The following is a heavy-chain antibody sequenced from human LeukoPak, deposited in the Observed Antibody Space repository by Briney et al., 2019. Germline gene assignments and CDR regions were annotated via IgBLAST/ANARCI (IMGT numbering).Heavy chain of an antibody. CDR2: INHSGST. J-gene: IGHJ4*02. V-gene: IGHV4-34*01. D-gene: IGHD3-3*01. Sequence: PSETLSLTCAVYGGSFSGYYWSWIRQPPGKGLEWIGEINHSGSTNYNPSLKSRVTISVDTSKNQFSLKLSSVTAADTAVYYCARDDYDFWSGYTIIRYYFDYWGQGTLVTVSS. CDR3: ARDDYDFWSGYTIIRYYFDY. CDR1: GGSFSGYY.